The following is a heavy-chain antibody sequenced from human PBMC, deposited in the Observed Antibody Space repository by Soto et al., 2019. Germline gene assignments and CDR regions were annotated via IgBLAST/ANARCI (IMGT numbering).Heavy chain of an antibody. CDR1: GYTFTGYY. D-gene: IGHD6-13*01. Sequence: ASVKVSCKASGYTFTGYYMHWVRQAPGQGLEWMGWINPNSGGTNYAQKFQGRVTMTRDTSISTAYMELSRLRSDDTAVYYCARDPPGSIAAAGTRYYYYGMEVWGQGTTVTVSS. CDR3: ARDPPGSIAAAGTRYYYYGMEV. J-gene: IGHJ6*02. V-gene: IGHV1-2*02. CDR2: INPNSGGT.